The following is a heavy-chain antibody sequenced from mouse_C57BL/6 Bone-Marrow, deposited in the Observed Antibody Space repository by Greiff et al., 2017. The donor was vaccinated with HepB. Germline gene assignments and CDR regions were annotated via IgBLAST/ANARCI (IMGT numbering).Heavy chain of an antibody. CDR3: ARNYGSSYGWGMDY. CDR1: GYTFTSYW. CDR2: IDTNSGGT. D-gene: IGHD1-1*01. J-gene: IGHJ4*01. Sequence: VQLQQPGAELVKPGASVKLSCKASGYTFTSYWMHWVKQRPGRGLEWIGRIDTNSGGTKYNEKFKSKATLTVDKPSSTAYMQLSSLTSEDSAVYYCARNYGSSYGWGMDYWGQGTSVTVSS. V-gene: IGHV1-72*01.